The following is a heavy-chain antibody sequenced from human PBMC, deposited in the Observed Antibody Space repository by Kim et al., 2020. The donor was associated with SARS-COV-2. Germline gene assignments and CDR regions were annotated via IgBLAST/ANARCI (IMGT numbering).Heavy chain of an antibody. V-gene: IGHV4-39*01. CDR1: GGSISSSSYY. D-gene: IGHD2-2*01. CDR3: ALLRAGCSSTSCPGGGLYYGMDV. CDR2: IYYSGST. Sequence: SETLSLTCTVSGGSISSSSYYWGWIRQPPGKGLEWIGSIYYSGSTYYNPSLKSRVTISVDTSKNQFSLKLSSVTAADTAVYYCALLRAGCSSTSCPGGGLYYGMDVWGQGTTVTVSS. J-gene: IGHJ6*02.